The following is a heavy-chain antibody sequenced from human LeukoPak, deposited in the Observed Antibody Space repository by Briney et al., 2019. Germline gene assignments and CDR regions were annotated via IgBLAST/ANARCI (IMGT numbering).Heavy chain of an antibody. CDR3: ARDMENYYDSSVSDF. V-gene: IGHV3-21*01. CDR1: GFTFSSYS. D-gene: IGHD3-22*01. CDR2: ISGSSSYI. Sequence: PGGSLRLSCAASGFTFSSYSMNWVRQAPGKGLEWVSSISGSSSYIYYADSVKGRFTISRDNAKNSLYLQMNSLRAEDTAVYYCARDMENYYDSSVSDFWGQGNLVSVSS. J-gene: IGHJ4*02.